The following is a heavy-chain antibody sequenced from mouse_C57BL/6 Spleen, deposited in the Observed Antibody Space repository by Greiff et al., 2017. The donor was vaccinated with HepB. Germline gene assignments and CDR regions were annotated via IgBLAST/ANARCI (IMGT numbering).Heavy chain of an antibody. CDR3: ARRIYYDYDGDY. D-gene: IGHD2-4*01. Sequence: VQLKQSGPELVKPGASVKISCKASGYTFTDYYMNWVKQSHGKSLEWIGDINPNNGGTSYNQKFKGKATLTVDKSSSTAYMELRSLTSEDSAVYYCARRIYYDYDGDYWGQGTTLTVSS. J-gene: IGHJ2*01. V-gene: IGHV1-26*01. CDR1: GYTFTDYY. CDR2: INPNNGGT.